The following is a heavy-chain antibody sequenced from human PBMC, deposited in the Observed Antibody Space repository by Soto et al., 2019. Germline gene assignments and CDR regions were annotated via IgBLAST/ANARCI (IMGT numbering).Heavy chain of an antibody. V-gene: IGHV3-30-3*01. CDR3: ARVHIVRFLEWTHSMDV. Sequence: GGSLRLSCAASGFTFSSYAMHWVRQAPGKGLEWVAVISYDGSNKYYADSVKGRLTISRDNSKNTLYLQMNSLRAEDTAVYYCARVHIVRFLEWTHSMDVWGQGTTVTVSS. D-gene: IGHD3-3*01. CDR2: ISYDGSNK. J-gene: IGHJ6*02. CDR1: GFTFSSYA.